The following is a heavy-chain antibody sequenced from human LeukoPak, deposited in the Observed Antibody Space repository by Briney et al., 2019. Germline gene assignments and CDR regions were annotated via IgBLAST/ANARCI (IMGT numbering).Heavy chain of an antibody. Sequence: SQTLSLTCDISGDSVSTNTGAWNWIRQSPSRGLEWLGKTYYRSKWYYDYAVSVSSRISISPDTCKNQLSLQVNSVTPDDTAVYYCARDPNFTGWFGFDYWGQGILVTVSS. V-gene: IGHV6-1*01. CDR1: GDSVSTNTGA. CDR2: TYYRSKWYY. J-gene: IGHJ4*02. D-gene: IGHD3-10*01. CDR3: ARDPNFTGWFGFDY.